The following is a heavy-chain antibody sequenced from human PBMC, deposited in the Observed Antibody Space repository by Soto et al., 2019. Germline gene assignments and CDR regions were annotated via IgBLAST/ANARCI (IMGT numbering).Heavy chain of an antibody. D-gene: IGHD1-26*01. Sequence: PGESLKISCQGSEYKFTNNWITWVRQAPGKGLEWMGRIDPNDSYTNFSPSFRGHVAISVDKSINTAYLQWTSLEASDSAMYYCAIKTSASYSGGMWYLDLWGRGALVTVSS. V-gene: IGHV5-10-1*01. J-gene: IGHJ2*01. CDR1: EYKFTNNW. CDR2: IDPNDSYT. CDR3: AIKTSASYSGGMWYLDL.